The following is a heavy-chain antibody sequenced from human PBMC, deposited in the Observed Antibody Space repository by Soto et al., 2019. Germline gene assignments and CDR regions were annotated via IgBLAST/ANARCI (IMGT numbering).Heavy chain of an antibody. CDR1: GYTFTXXX. Sequence: QAQLVQSGAXXXKPGASVKVSCTASGYTFTXXXXSWVRQAPGQXLEWMEWISTQIGNTNYAQKLQGRVTMTTDASTSTAYMELRSLRSDDTAVYYCARDRGGGMDVWGQGTTVTVSS. V-gene: IGHV1-18*01. J-gene: IGHJ6*02. CDR2: ISTQIGNT. D-gene: IGHD3-10*01. CDR3: ARDRGGGMDV.